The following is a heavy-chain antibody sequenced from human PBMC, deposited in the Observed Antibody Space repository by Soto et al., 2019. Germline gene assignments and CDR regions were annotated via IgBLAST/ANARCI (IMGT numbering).Heavy chain of an antibody. Sequence: VSVKLYCKASGYTFTSYYMHWVRQAPRQGLEWMGIINPSGGSTSYAQKFQGRVTMTRDTSTSTVYMELSSLRSEDTAVYYCARELSSTSSTSRSWFDPWGQGTLVTVSS. J-gene: IGHJ5*02. CDR1: GYTFTSYY. D-gene: IGHD2-2*01. CDR2: INPSGGST. CDR3: ARELSSTSSTSRSWFDP. V-gene: IGHV1-46*01.